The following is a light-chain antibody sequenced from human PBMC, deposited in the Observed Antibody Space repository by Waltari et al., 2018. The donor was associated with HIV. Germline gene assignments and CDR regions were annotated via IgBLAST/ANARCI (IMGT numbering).Light chain of an antibody. V-gene: IGKV3D-11*01. CDR2: DAS. Sequence: EIVLTQSPATLSLSPGDTATLSCRASQGGRTYLAWYQHKPGQAPRLLIYDASNRATGIPARFSGSGSGTDFTLTISRLEPEDFAVYYCQQRRTRTFGQGTKVEIK. J-gene: IGKJ1*01. CDR3: QQRRTRT. CDR1: QGGRTY.